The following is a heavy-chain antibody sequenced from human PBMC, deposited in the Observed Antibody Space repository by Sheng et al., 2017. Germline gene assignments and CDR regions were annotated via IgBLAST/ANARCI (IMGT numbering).Heavy chain of an antibody. CDR1: GGTFSSYA. D-gene: IGHD3-10*01. Sequence: QVQLVQSGAEVKKPGSSVKVSCKASGGTFSSYAISWVRQAPGQGLEWMGGIIPIFGTANYAQKFQGRVTITTDESTSTAYMELSSLRSEDTAVYYCARQYTMVQGDFPSWFDPWGQGTRGHRLL. V-gene: IGHV1-69*05. CDR3: ARQYTMVQGDFPSWFDP. J-gene: IGHJ5*02. CDR2: IIPIFGTA.